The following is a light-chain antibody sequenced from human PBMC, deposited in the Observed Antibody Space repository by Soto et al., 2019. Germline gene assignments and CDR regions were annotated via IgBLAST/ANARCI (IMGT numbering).Light chain of an antibody. CDR3: CSYVGSYILDV. J-gene: IGLJ1*01. V-gene: IGLV2-11*01. CDR1: SSDVGGYNY. CDR2: DVS. Sequence: QSALTQPRSVSGSPGQSVTISCTGTSSDVGGYNYVSWYQQHPGKAPKVMIYDVSKRPSGVPDRFSGSKSGNTASLTISGLQAEDEADYYCCSYVGSYILDVFGTGTKLTVL.